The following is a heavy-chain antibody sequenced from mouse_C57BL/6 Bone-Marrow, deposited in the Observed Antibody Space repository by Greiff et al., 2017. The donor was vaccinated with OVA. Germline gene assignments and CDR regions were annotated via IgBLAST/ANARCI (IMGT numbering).Heavy chain of an antibody. J-gene: IGHJ3*01. V-gene: IGHV1-7*01. CDR2: INPSSGYT. CDR1: GYTFTSYW. Sequence: QVQLQQSGADLAKPGASVKLSCKASGYTFTSYWMHWVKQRPGQGLEWIGYINPSSGYTKYNQKFKDQATLTADNASSTAYMQLSSLTYEDSAVYYCAREAPLAYWGQGTLVTVSA. CDR3: AREAPLAY.